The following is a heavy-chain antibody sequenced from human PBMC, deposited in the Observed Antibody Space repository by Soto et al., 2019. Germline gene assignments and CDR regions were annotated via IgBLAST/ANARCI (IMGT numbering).Heavy chain of an antibody. CDR3: ARDSGVAAAIDF. J-gene: IGHJ4*02. D-gene: IGHD6-19*01. Sequence: QVQLQESGPGLVKPSQTLSLSCTVSGGSISSCDCYWSWIRQYPGKGLEWIGYVYYSGGTYYNPSLKGRVTISLGTSKNQFSLSLSSVTAADTAVYYCARDSGVAAAIDFWGQGTLVTVSS. CDR1: GGSISSCDCY. CDR2: VYYSGGT. V-gene: IGHV4-31*03.